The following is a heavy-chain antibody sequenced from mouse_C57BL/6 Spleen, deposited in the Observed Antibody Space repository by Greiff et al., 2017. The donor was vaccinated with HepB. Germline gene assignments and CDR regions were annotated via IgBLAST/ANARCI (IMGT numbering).Heavy chain of an antibody. CDR2: IDPANGNT. CDR3: ARGAHCFGSREYFDV. CDR1: GFNFKNTY. V-gene: IGHV14-3*01. D-gene: IGHD1-1*01. Sequence: VQLQQSVAELVRPGASVKLSCTASGFNFKNTYMHWVKQRPEQGLEWIGRIDPANGNTKYAPKFQGKATIAADTSSNTAYLQLSSLTSEDTAIYYCARGAHCFGSREYFDVWGTGTTVTVSS. J-gene: IGHJ1*03.